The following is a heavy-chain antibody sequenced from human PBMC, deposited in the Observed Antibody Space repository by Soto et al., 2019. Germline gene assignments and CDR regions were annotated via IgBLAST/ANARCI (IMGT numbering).Heavy chain of an antibody. J-gene: IGHJ4*02. CDR2: INHSGST. CDR1: GGSFSGYY. CDR3: AASLGDFWSGYPGATIDY. V-gene: IGHV4-34*01. Sequence: QVQLQQWGAGLLKPSETLSLTCAVYGGSFSGYYWSWIRQPPGKGLEWIGEINHSGSTNYNPSLKSRVTISLDTSKNQFSLKLSSVTAADTAVYYCAASLGDFWSGYPGATIDYWGQGTLVTVSS. D-gene: IGHD3-3*01.